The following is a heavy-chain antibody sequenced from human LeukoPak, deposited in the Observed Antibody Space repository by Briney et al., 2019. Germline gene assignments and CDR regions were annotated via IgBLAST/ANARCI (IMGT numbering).Heavy chain of an antibody. J-gene: IGHJ5*02. Sequence: SETLSLTCTVSGGSISSYYWSWIRQPPGKGLEWIGYIYYSGSTNYNPSLKSRVTISVDTSKNQFSLKLSSVTAADTAVYYCARVRGSGYYLDPWGQGTLVIVSS. CDR2: IYYSGST. V-gene: IGHV4-59*01. CDR1: GGSISSYY. D-gene: IGHD3-22*01. CDR3: ARVRGSGYYLDP.